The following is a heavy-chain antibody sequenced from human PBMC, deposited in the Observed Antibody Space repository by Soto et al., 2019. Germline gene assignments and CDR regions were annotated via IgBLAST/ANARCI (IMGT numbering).Heavy chain of an antibody. CDR1: GGSMRNYF. D-gene: IGHD6-13*01. J-gene: IGHJ4*02. Sequence: ASETLSLSCTVSGGSMRNYFWTWIRQPPGKGLVWIGYIHYSGTTSFFPSYNPSLRSRVTISEDTSKNQFSLKLLSVTTADTAVYFCAAGEASSRNLAPYYLDFWGQGTLVTAPQ. CDR2: IHYSGTT. V-gene: IGHV4-59*01. CDR3: AAGEASSRNLAPYYLDF.